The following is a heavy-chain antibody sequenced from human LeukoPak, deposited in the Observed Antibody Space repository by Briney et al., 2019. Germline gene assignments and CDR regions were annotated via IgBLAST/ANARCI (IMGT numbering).Heavy chain of an antibody. CDR1: GFTFSSCG. CDR3: AKGVKLGYCSSTSCFAFDI. Sequence: GGSLRLSCAASGFTFSSCGMHWVRQAPGKGLEWAAFIRYDGSNKYYADSVKGRFTISRDNSKNTLYLQMNSLRAEDTAVYYCAKGVKLGYCSSTSCFAFDIWGQGTMVTVSS. V-gene: IGHV3-30*02. CDR2: IRYDGSNK. J-gene: IGHJ3*02. D-gene: IGHD2-2*01.